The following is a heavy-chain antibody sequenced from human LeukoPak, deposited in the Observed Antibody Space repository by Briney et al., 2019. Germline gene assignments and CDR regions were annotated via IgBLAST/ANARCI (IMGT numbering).Heavy chain of an antibody. CDR3: TRLHYYDYVWGS. J-gene: IGHJ5*02. V-gene: IGHV3-73*01. Sequence: PGGSLRLSCAASGFTFSGSAMHWVRQASGKGLEWVGRIRSKANSYATAYAASVKGRFTISRDDSKNTAYLQMNSLKTEDTAVYYCTRLHYYDYVWGSWGQGTLVTVSS. D-gene: IGHD3-16*01. CDR1: GFTFSGSA. CDR2: IRSKANSYAT.